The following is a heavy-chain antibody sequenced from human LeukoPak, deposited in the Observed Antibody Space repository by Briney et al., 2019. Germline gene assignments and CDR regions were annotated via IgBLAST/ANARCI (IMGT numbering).Heavy chain of an antibody. D-gene: IGHD3-10*01. V-gene: IGHV1-46*01. Sequence: ASVNVSCKASGYTFTSYYMHWVRQAPGQGLEWMGIINPSGGSTSYAQKFQGRVTMTRDTSTSTVYMELSSLRSEDTAVYYCASTRLLWGAFDIWGQGTMVTVSS. CDR3: ASTRLLWGAFDI. CDR2: INPSGGST. J-gene: IGHJ3*02. CDR1: GYTFTSYY.